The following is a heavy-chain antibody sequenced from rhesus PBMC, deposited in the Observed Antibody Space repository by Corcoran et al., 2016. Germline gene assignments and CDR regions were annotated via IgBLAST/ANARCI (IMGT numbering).Heavy chain of an antibody. CDR2: ISYSGGT. Sequence: QLQLQESGPGLVKPSETLSLTCAVSGYSISSGYGWSWIRQPPGKGLGWIGYISYSGGTSYNPSLKSRVTISRDTSKNQFSLKLSSVTAADTAVYYCARYSSGWFYDYWGQGVLVTVSS. CDR3: ARYSSGWFYDY. D-gene: IGHD6-31*01. CDR1: GYSISSGYG. V-gene: IGHV4-122*02. J-gene: IGHJ4*01.